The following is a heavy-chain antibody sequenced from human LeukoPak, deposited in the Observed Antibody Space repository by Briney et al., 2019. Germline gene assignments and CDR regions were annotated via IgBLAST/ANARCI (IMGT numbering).Heavy chain of an antibody. J-gene: IGHJ4*02. CDR1: GGSISSGGYY. CDR2: IYYSGST. V-gene: IGHV4-31*03. D-gene: IGHD6-13*01. Sequence: SETLSLTCTVSGGSISSGGYYWSWIRQHPGKGLEWIGYIYYSGSTYYNPSLKSRVTISVDTSKNQFSLKLSSATAADTAVYYCARVHQYSSSLGYFDYWGQGTLVTVSS. CDR3: ARVHQYSSSLGYFDY.